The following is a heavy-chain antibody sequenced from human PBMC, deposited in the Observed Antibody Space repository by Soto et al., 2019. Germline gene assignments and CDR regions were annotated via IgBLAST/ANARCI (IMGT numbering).Heavy chain of an antibody. J-gene: IGHJ4*02. CDR1: GGTFSSYA. CDR3: ARVFSGYSSGPLGY. D-gene: IGHD6-19*01. V-gene: IGHV1-69*13. Sequence: SVKVSCKASGGTFSSYAMSWVRQAPGQGLEWMGGIIPIFGTANYAQKFQGRVTITADESTSTAYMELSSLRSEDTAVYYCARVFSGYSSGPLGYWGQGTLVTVSS. CDR2: IIPIFGTA.